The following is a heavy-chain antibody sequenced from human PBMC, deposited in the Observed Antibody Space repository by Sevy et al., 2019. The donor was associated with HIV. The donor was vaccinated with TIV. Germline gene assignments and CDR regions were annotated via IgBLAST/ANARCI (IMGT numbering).Heavy chain of an antibody. D-gene: IGHD3-22*01. CDR1: GYTLTELS. CDR3: ATTKDYYDSSGYPFDY. V-gene: IGHV1-24*01. Sequence: KISCKVSGYTLTELSMHWVRQAPGKGLEWMGTFDPEDDETIYAQKFQGRVTMTEDTSTDTAYMELSSLRSEDTAVYYCATTKDYYDSSGYPFDYWGQGTLVTVSS. CDR2: FDPEDDET. J-gene: IGHJ4*02.